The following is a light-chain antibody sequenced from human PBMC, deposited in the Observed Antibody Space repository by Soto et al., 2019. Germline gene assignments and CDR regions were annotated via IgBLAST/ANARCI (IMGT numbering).Light chain of an antibody. J-gene: IGKJ1*01. CDR2: KAS. CDR3: QQYNSYSPAWT. Sequence: DIQMTQSPSTLSASVGDRVTITCRASQSISSWLAWYQQKPGKAPKLLIYKASSLESGVPSSFSGSGSGTDFTLTISSLQPDDFATYYCQQYNSYSPAWTFGQGTKVEIK. CDR1: QSISSW. V-gene: IGKV1-5*03.